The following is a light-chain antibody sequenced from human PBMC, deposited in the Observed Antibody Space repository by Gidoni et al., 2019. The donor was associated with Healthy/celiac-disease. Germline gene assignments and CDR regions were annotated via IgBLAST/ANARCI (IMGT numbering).Light chain of an antibody. CDR2: TDS. CDR3: QSADSSGTYGV. J-gene: IGLJ3*02. V-gene: IGLV3-25*03. CDR1: ALPKQY. Sequence: SNELTQPPSVSVPPGQTDRITCSGDALPKQYAYWYQQKPGQAPVLVIYTDSERPSGLPERFSGSSSGTTVTLTISGVQAEDEADYYCQSADSSGTYGVFGGGTKLTVL.